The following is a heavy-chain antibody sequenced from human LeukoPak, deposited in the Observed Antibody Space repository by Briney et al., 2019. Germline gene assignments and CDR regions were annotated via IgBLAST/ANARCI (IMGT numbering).Heavy chain of an antibody. CDR1: GFTFSDYW. CDR2: ISYDGKNK. D-gene: IGHD1-26*01. CDR3: ARDHQSTKDY. J-gene: IGHJ4*02. Sequence: GGSLRLSCIASGFTFSDYWMSWVRQAPGKGPEWVAVISYDGKNKNYADSVKGRFTISRDNSKNTLYLQMNSLRAEDTAVYYCARDHQSTKDYWGQGTLVTVSS. V-gene: IGHV3-30*03.